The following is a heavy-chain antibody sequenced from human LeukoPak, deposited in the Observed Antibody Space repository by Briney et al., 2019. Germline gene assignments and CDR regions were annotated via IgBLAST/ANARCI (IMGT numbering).Heavy chain of an antibody. CDR1: GYTFTSSD. CDR3: ARLHWESGGIYFYYYMDV. Sequence: GASVKDSCKASGYTFTSSDINWVRQAPGQGLEWMASMNPNNGNTAYARKFQARVTMTRNTSIGTAYLELSALRSEDTAVYYCARLHWESGGIYFYYYMDVWGKGTTVTVSS. CDR2: MNPNNGNT. J-gene: IGHJ6*03. V-gene: IGHV1-8*01. D-gene: IGHD3-16*01.